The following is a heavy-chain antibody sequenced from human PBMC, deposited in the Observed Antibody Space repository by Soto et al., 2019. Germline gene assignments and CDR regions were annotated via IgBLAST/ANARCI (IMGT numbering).Heavy chain of an antibody. Sequence: PSETLSLTCTVSGGSISSYYWSWIRQPPGKVLECIGYIYYSGSTNYNPSLKSRVTLSVDTSKNQFSLKLSSVTAADTAVYYCAREKITMTSKGNWFDPWGQGTLVTVSS. CDR1: GGSISSYY. CDR2: IYYSGST. J-gene: IGHJ5*02. D-gene: IGHD3-22*01. CDR3: AREKITMTSKGNWFDP. V-gene: IGHV4-59*01.